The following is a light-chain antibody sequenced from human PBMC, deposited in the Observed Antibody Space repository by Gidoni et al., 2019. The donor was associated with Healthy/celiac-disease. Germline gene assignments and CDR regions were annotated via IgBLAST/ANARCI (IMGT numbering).Light chain of an antibody. J-gene: IGLJ2*01. CDR2: ENN. CDR1: SSNMGNNY. Sequence: QSVLTQPPSVSAAPGQKVTISCSGSSSNMGNNYVSWYQQLPGTAPKLLIYENNKRPSGIPDRFSGSKSGTSATLGITGLQTGDEADYYCGTWDSSLSAVFGGGTKLTVL. CDR3: GTWDSSLSAV. V-gene: IGLV1-51*02.